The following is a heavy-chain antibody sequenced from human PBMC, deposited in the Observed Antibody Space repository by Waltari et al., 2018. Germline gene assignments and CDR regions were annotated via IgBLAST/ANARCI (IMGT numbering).Heavy chain of an antibody. V-gene: IGHV1-2*02. CDR1: GYTLTGNY. CDR3: AKSPWNGPLDY. CDR2: INPNSGGT. J-gene: IGHJ4*02. Sequence: QEHLVQSGAEVKKPGASVKVSCKASGYTLTGNYIHWVRQAPGQGLAWMGWINPNSGGTNYAQKFQGRVTVTRDTSISTAYMEVSSLRSDDTAVYYCAKSPWNGPLDYWGQGTLVTVSS. D-gene: IGHD2-8*01.